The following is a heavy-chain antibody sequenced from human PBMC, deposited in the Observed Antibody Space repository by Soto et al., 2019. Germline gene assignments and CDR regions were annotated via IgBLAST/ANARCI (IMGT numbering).Heavy chain of an antibody. J-gene: IGHJ1*01. CDR1: GYTFSSYG. V-gene: IGHV1-18*01. D-gene: IGHD2-15*01. CDR3: AAIRFVVVVAATTLAEYFQH. Sequence: VASVKVSCKASGYTFSSYGISWVRQAPGQGLEWMGWISAYNGNTNYVQKFQGRVTITRDTSASTAYMELSSLRSEDTAVYYCAAIRFVVVVAATTLAEYFQHWGQGTLVTVSS. CDR2: ISAYNGNT.